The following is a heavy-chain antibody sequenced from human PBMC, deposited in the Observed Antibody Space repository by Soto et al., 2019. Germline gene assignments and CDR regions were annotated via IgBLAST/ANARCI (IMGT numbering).Heavy chain of an antibody. D-gene: IGHD3-22*01. CDR1: GCSASSGSYS. CDR2: IYYSGST. Sequence: SEPRSLPRPVSGCSASSGSYSWSWIQQPPGKGLEWIGYIYYSGSTNYNPSLKSRVTISVDTSKNQFSLKLSSVTAADTAVYYWARWLARYWFDPWGQGTLVTV. J-gene: IGHJ5*02. V-gene: IGHV4-61*01. CDR3: ARWLARYWFDP.